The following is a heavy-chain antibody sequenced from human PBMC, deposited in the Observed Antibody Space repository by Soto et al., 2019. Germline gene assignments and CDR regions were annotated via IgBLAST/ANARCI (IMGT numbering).Heavy chain of an antibody. CDR3: AKAGSVDTAMGGLYLDYFDY. V-gene: IGHV3-23*01. D-gene: IGHD5-18*01. Sequence: EVQLLELGGGLVKPGGPRRPSFAASGSTFTSYPRGWFRQPPGRGREWVSVISGSGRRTYHADSVKGRFTISRDNSKNTLYLQMNSLRAEDTAVYYCAKAGSVDTAMGGLYLDYFDYWGQGTLVTVSS. CDR1: GSTFTSYP. J-gene: IGHJ4*02. CDR2: ISGSGRRT.